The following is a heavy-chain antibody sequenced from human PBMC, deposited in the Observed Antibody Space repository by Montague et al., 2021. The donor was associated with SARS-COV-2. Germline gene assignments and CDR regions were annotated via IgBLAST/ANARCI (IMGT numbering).Heavy chain of an antibody. CDR1: GASISSRCYY. CDR3: ATLPSSITIFGVGREYDFDV. J-gene: IGHJ4*02. CDR2: KYYSGST. D-gene: IGHD3-3*01. V-gene: IGHV4-39*01. Sequence: SETLSLTCTVSGASISSRCYYWVWICQPPGKGLEWFVFKYYSGSTYYTLTLKSRVTISGDTSKNQFSLKLSSVTAADTAVYYCATLPSSITIFGVGREYDFDVWGQGTTVTVSS.